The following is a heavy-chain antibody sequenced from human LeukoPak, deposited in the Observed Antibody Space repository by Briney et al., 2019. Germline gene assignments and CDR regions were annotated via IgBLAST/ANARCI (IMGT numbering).Heavy chain of an antibody. D-gene: IGHD6-6*01. CDR2: IYYSGST. CDR1: GGSISSYY. J-gene: IGHJ4*02. CDR3: ARVDSSSSRGNYFDY. V-gene: IGHV4-59*01. Sequence: PSETLSLTGTVSGGSISSYYWSWIRQPPGKGLEWIGYIYYSGSTNYNPSLQSRVTISVDTSKNQFSLKLSSVTAADTAVYYCARVDSSSSRGNYFDYWGQGTLVTVSS.